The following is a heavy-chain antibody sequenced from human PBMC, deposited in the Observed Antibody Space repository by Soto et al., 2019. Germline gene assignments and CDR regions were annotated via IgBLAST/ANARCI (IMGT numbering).Heavy chain of an antibody. CDR3: AHLSWSDAFDF. CDR2: INPDGSAT. V-gene: IGHV3-74*01. Sequence: EVYLVESGGGLVQPGGSLRLSCAASRFTFSSFWMHWVRQAPGKGLVWVSRINPDGSATNYADFVKGRFTISRDNGRNTLYLQMNTLRAEDTAMYYCAHLSWSDAFDFWGQGTLVTVSS. CDR1: RFTFSSFW. D-gene: IGHD6-13*01. J-gene: IGHJ3*01.